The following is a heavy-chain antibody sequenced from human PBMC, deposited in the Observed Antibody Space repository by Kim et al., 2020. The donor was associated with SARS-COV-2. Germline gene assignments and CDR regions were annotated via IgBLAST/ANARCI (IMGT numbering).Heavy chain of an antibody. CDR3: AKRGLLWFGESIYYYGMDV. J-gene: IGHJ6*02. V-gene: IGHV3-23*01. Sequence: RFTISRDNSKNTLDLQMNSLRAEDTAVYYCAKRGLLWFGESIYYYGMDVWGQGTTVTVSS. D-gene: IGHD3-10*01.